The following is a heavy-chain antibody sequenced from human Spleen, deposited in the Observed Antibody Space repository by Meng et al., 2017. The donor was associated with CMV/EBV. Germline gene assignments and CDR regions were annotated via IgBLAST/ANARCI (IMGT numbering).Heavy chain of an antibody. J-gene: IGHJ1*01. Sequence: GGSLRLSCAASGFSFNNYGMHWVRQAPGKGLEWMSFIRFDGSNEFYADSLKGRFTISRDNSKNTLYLRMSSLRPEDTAVYYCANTNRLQHWGQGTLVTVSS. CDR1: GFSFNNYG. CDR2: IRFDGSNE. D-gene: IGHD2-8*01. CDR3: ANTNRLQH. V-gene: IGHV3-30*02.